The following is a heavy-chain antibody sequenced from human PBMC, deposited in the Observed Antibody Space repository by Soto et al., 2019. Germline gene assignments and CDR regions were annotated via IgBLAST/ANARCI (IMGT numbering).Heavy chain of an antibody. CDR1: RFTFSDYY. CDR2: ISTRSSYT. V-gene: IGHV3-11*06. CDR3: ARDQGHSSSSTYGMDV. J-gene: IGHJ6*02. D-gene: IGHD6-6*01. Sequence: QVQLVESGGGLVKPGGSLRLSCAASRFTFSDYYMSWIRQAPGKGLEWVAYISTRSSYTNYADSVRGRFTISRDNAKNSVCLQMNSLRAEDTAVYFCARDQGHSSSSTYGMDVWGQGTTVTVSS.